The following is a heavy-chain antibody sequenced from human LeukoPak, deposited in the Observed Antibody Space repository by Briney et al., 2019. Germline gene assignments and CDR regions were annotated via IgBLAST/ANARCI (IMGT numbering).Heavy chain of an antibody. CDR1: GYTFTSYD. D-gene: IGHD6-13*01. V-gene: IGHV1-8*01. Sequence: GASVKVSCKASGYTFTSYDINWVRRATGQGLEWMGWMNPNSGNTGYAQKFQGRVTMTRNTSISTAYMELSSLRSEDTAVYYCARGQQLHFTLNWFDPWGQETLVTVSS. J-gene: IGHJ5*02. CDR2: MNPNSGNT. CDR3: ARGQQLHFTLNWFDP.